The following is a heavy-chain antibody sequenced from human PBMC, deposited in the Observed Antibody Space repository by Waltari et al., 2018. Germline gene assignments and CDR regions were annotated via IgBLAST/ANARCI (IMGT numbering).Heavy chain of an antibody. D-gene: IGHD6-19*01. V-gene: IGHV1-8*03. CDR3: ARVYSSGWGGALDI. CDR1: GYTFTSYD. CDR2: MNPNSGNT. J-gene: IGHJ3*02. Sequence: QVQLVQSGAEVKKPGASVKVSCKASGYTFTSYDINWVRQATGQGLEWMGWMNPNSGNTGYAQKFQGRGTITRNTSISTAYMELNSLRAEDTAVYYCARVYSSGWGGALDIWGQGTMVTVSS.